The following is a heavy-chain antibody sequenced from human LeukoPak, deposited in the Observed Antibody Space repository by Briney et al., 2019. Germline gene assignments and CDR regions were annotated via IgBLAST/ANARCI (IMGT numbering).Heavy chain of an antibody. D-gene: IGHD3-10*01. CDR2: ISSSSSYI. J-gene: IGHJ4*02. CDR3: ARGRGGFAVDY. V-gene: IGHV3-21*01. CDR1: GFTFSSYS. Sequence: PGGSLRLSCAASGFTFSSYSMNWVRQAPGKGLEWVSSISSSSSYIYYADSVKGRFTISRDNAKNSLYLQMNSLGAEDTAVYYCARGRGGFAVDYWGQGTLVTVSS.